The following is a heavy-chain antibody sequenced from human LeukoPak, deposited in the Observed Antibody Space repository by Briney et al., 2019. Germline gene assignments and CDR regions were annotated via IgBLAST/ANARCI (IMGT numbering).Heavy chain of an antibody. CDR1: GGSISSSSYY. V-gene: IGHV4-39*07. CDR2: ICYSGSA. D-gene: IGHD3-3*01. CDR3: ARMGYDFWSGYSYYYYYYMDV. Sequence: PSETLSLTCTVSGGSISSSSYYWGWIRQPPGKGLEWIGSICYSGSAYYNPSLKSRVTISVDTSKNQFSLKLSSVTAADTAVYYCARMGYDFWSGYSYYYYYYMDVWGKGTTVTVSS. J-gene: IGHJ6*03.